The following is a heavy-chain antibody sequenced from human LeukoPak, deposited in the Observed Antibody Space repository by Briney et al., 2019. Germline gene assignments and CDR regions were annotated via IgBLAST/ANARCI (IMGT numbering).Heavy chain of an antibody. CDR3: ARDFRGSSTITPVSFDYYYMDV. J-gene: IGHJ6*03. CDR1: GYTFTSYY. CDR2: INPSGGST. Sequence: GASVKVSCKASGYTFTSYYMHWVRQAPGQGLEWMGIINPSGGSTSYAQKFQGRVTMTRDMSTSTVYMELSSLRSEDTAVYYCARDFRGSSTITPVSFDYYYMDVWGKGTTVTISS. V-gene: IGHV1-46*01. D-gene: IGHD5-24*01.